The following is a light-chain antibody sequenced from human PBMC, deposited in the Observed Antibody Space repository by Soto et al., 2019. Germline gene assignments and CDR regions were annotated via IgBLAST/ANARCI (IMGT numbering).Light chain of an antibody. V-gene: IGKV3-15*01. CDR3: QQYNSWPPIT. J-gene: IGKJ5*01. Sequence: EVVMTQSPATLSVSPGERATLSCKASESVSRNLAWYQQKPGQAPRRLIYDASTRATGIPDRFSGGGSGTEFTLTISSLQSEDFVVYYCQQYNSWPPITFGQGTRLEMK. CDR1: ESVSRN. CDR2: DAS.